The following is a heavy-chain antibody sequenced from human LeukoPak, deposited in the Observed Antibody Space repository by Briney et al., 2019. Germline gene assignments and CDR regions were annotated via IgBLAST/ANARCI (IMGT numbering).Heavy chain of an antibody. CDR3: ARGSRRLADFHY. CDR2: ISYSGST. Sequence: SSETLSLTCTASGDSISSSDYYWGWIRQPPGKGLGWIGTISYSGSTYYNPSLQSRVTISVDTSKNQFSLKLSSVTAADTAVYYCARGSRRLADFHYWGQGTLVTVSS. CDR1: GDSISSSDYY. V-gene: IGHV4-39*01. J-gene: IGHJ4*02. D-gene: IGHD1-26*01.